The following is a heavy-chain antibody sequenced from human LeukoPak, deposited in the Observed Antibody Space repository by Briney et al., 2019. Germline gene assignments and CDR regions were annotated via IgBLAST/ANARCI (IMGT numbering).Heavy chain of an antibody. CDR2: INHSGST. D-gene: IGHD3-10*01. J-gene: IGHJ4*02. CDR1: GGSFSGYY. Sequence: SETLSLTCAVYGGSFSGYYWTWIRQPPGKGLEWIGEINHSGSTKYNPSLKSRVTISVDTSKDQFSLKLSSVTAADTAMYYCASPGGDEYYYGSGSQPRDYWGQGTLVTVSS. CDR3: ASPGGDEYYYGSGSQPRDY. V-gene: IGHV4-34*01.